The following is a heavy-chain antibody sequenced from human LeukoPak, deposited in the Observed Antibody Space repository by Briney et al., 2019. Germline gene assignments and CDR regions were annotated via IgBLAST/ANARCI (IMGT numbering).Heavy chain of an antibody. CDR2: IWYDGSNK. J-gene: IGHJ3*02. Sequence: GGSLRLSCAASGFTFSSYGMHWVRQAPGKGLEWMAVIWYDGSNKYYADSVKGRFTISRDNSKNTLYLQMNSLRAEDTAVYYCSRDSYSGNHYGTFDIWGQGTMVTVSS. CDR3: SRDSYSGNHYGTFDI. D-gene: IGHD1-26*01. CDR1: GFTFSSYG. V-gene: IGHV3-33*01.